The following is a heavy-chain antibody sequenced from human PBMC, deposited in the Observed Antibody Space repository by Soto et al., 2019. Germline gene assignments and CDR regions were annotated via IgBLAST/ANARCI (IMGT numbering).Heavy chain of an antibody. D-gene: IGHD3-3*01. J-gene: IGHJ4*02. CDR3: AKDHLLRFFEASYYFDY. V-gene: IGHV3-73*01. Sequence: GGSLRLSCAASGFTFSGSAMHWVRQASGKGLEWVGRIRSKANSYATAYAASVKGRFTISRDDSKNTLYLQMNSLRAEDTAVYYCAKDHLLRFFEASYYFDYWGQGTLVTVSS. CDR2: IRSKANSYAT. CDR1: GFTFSGSA.